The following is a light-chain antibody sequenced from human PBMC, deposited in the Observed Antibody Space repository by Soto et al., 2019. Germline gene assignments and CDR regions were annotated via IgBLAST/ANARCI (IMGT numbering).Light chain of an antibody. Sequence: QSVLTQPPSASGTPGQRVTISCSGSSSSIGSNIVNWYQQLPGTAPKILIYTNNQRPSGVPDRFSDSKSGTSASLAISGLQSEDEADYYCAAWDGSLQTWVFGGGTKLTVL. J-gene: IGLJ3*02. CDR2: TNN. CDR3: AAWDGSLQTWV. CDR1: SSSIGSNI. V-gene: IGLV1-44*01.